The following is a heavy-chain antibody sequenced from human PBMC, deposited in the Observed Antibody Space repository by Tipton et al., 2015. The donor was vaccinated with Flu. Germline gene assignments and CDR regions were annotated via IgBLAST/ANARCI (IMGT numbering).Heavy chain of an antibody. J-gene: IGHJ4*02. CDR3: AGGVPPLGYEDY. V-gene: IGHV4-61*02. CDR1: GGSIIADNYY. D-gene: IGHD2-8*01. Sequence: TLSLTCTVSGGSIIADNYYWSWIRLPAGKGLEWIGRIYANGGPDYTPSLMSRVTISVDTSKNQVSLKLTSVTAADTAVYYCAGGVPPLGYEDYWGQGTLVTVS. CDR2: IYANGGP.